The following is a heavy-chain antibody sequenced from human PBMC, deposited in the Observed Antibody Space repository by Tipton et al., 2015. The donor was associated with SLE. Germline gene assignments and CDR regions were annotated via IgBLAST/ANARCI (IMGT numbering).Heavy chain of an antibody. CDR3: ARVPGEYDYYYYMDV. CDR2: IYYSGST. V-gene: IGHV4-61*01. J-gene: IGHJ6*03. D-gene: IGHD2/OR15-2a*01. CDR1: GGSISSSSYY. Sequence: TLSLTCTVSGGSISSSSYYWSWIRQPPGKGLEWIGYIYYSGSTNYNPSLKSRVTISVDTSKNQFSLKLSSVTAADTAVYYCARVPGEYDYYYYMDVWGKGTTVTVSS.